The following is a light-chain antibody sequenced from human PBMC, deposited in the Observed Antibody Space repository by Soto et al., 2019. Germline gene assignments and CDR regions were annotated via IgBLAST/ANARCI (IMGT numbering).Light chain of an antibody. Sequence: QSALTQPASVSGSPGQSITISCIGTTSDVGGYNYVSWYQHHPGKAPKLMIYEVSNRPSGVSNRFSGSKSGNTASLTISGLQAEDEADYYCSSYTSSSLFVFGTGTKVTVL. CDR1: TSDVGGYNY. CDR2: EVS. V-gene: IGLV2-14*01. CDR3: SSYTSSSLFV. J-gene: IGLJ1*01.